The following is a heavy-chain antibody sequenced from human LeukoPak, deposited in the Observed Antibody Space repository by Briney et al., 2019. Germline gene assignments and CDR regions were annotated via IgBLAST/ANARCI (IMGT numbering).Heavy chain of an antibody. V-gene: IGHV1-18*01. CDR1: VYSFTSYG. CDR3: ARDLDYGDYTSNESFDY. CDR2: VSTYSDKT. D-gene: IGHD4-17*01. Sequence: ASVKVSCTASVYSFTSYGLSWVRHAPGPGLEWMGWVSTYSDKTNYAQKLQGRVTMTTDTSTSTAYMELRSLRSDDTAVYYCARDLDYGDYTSNESFDYWGQGTLVTVSS. J-gene: IGHJ4*02.